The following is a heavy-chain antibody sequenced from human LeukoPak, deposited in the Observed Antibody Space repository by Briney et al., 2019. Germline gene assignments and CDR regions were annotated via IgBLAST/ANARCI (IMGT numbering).Heavy chain of an antibody. CDR2: ISYDGSNK. Sequence: QPGRSLRLSCAASGFTFSSYGMHWVRQAPGKGLEWVAVISYDGSNKYYADSVKGRFTISRDNSKNTLYLQMNSLRAEDTALYYCAKAWSSGPPVAFDIWGQGTMVTVSS. CDR3: AKAWSSGPPVAFDI. V-gene: IGHV3-30*18. J-gene: IGHJ3*02. D-gene: IGHD3-22*01. CDR1: GFTFSSYG.